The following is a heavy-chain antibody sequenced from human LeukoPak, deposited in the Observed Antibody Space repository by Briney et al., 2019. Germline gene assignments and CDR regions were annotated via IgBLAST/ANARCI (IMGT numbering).Heavy chain of an antibody. V-gene: IGHV4-34*01. Sequence: KPSETLSLTCAVYGGSFSGYYWSWIRQPPGKGLEWIGEINHSGSTNYNPSLKSRVTTSVDTSKNQFSLKLSSVTAADTAVYYCARGLYYYGSGSYYKAPFQHWGQGTLVTVSS. CDR3: ARGLYYYGSGSYYKAPFQH. CDR1: GGSFSGYY. CDR2: INHSGST. D-gene: IGHD3-10*01. J-gene: IGHJ1*01.